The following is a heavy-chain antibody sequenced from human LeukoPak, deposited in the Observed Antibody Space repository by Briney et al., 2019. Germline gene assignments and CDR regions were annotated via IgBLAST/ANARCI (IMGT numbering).Heavy chain of an antibody. V-gene: IGHV3-20*04. J-gene: IGHJ2*01. Sequence: GVSLRLSCTASGFTFVDYAMTWVRQAPGKGLEWVSAVNWNGGYTYYADSVKGRFTISRDDAKNSLYVQMNSLRAEDTALYYCARGPPARSSYWHFDLWGRGTLVTV. CDR2: VNWNGGYT. D-gene: IGHD6-19*01. CDR1: GFTFVDYA. CDR3: ARGPPARSSYWHFDL.